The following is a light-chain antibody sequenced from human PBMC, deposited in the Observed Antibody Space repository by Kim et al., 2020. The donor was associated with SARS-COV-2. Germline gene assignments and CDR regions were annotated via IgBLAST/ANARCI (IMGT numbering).Light chain of an antibody. Sequence: DVMMTQSPLSLPVTLGQPASISCRSSQSLVYSDGNTYLNWFQQRPGQSPRRLILRVSNRDSGVPDRFSGSGSGTDFTLKISRVEAEDVGVYYCMQGTHWLYTFGQGTKLEI. V-gene: IGKV2-30*01. CDR1: QSLVYSDGNTY. CDR2: RVS. J-gene: IGKJ2*01. CDR3: MQGTHWLYT.